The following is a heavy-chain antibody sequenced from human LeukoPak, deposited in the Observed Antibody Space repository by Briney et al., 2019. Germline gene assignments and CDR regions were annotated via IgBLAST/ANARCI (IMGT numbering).Heavy chain of an antibody. J-gene: IGHJ3*02. D-gene: IGHD1-14*01. Sequence: GGSLRLSCAASGFTFSNAWMSWVRQAPGKGLEWVGRIKSKTDDGTTDYAAPVKGRFTISRDDSKNTLYLQMNSLKTEDTAVYYCTTGIDAFDIWGQGTMVTVSS. CDR1: GFTFSNAW. V-gene: IGHV3-15*01. CDR3: TTGIDAFDI. CDR2: IKSKTDDGTT.